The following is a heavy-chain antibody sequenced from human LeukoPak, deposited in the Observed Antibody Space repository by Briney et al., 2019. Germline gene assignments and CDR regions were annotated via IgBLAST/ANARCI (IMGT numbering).Heavy chain of an antibody. CDR2: ISYDGSNK. J-gene: IGHJ6*03. D-gene: IGHD6-13*01. CDR1: GFTFSSYA. Sequence: GGSLRLSCAASGFTFSSYAMHWVRQAPGKGLEWVAVISYDGSNKYYADSVKGRFTISRDNSKNTLYLQMNSLRAEDTAVYYCACSRYYYYYYMDVWGKGTTVTVSS. CDR3: ACSRYYYYYYMDV. V-gene: IGHV3-30*01.